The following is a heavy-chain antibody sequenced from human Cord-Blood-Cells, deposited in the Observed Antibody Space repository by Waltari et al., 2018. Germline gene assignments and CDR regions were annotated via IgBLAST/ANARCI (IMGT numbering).Heavy chain of an antibody. CDR3: AQVVPAAFAFDI. J-gene: IGHJ3*02. D-gene: IGHD2-2*01. CDR2: IYYSGST. CDR1: GGSISSSSYS. Sequence: QLQLQESGPGLVKPSETLSLTCTVSGGSISSSSYSWGWIRQPPGKGLEWIGSIYYSGSTYYNPSLKSRVTISVDTSKNQFSLKLSSVTAADTAVYYCAQVVPAAFAFDIWGQGTMVTVSS. V-gene: IGHV4-39*01.